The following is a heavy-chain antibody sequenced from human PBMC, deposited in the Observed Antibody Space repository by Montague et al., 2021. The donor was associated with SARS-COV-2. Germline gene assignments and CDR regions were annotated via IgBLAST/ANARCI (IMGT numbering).Heavy chain of an antibody. V-gene: IGHV4-59*01. D-gene: IGHD1-26*01. Sequence: SETLSLPCTVSGGSISPDYWSWIRLPPGKGLEWNGNIYYTGSTNYNSYLTSRLPISVDTSENQFSLKVTSVTPADTAVYFCAQVGWELRVGDYYFDYWGQGTLVTVSS. CDR2: IYYTGST. J-gene: IGHJ4*02. CDR1: GGSISPDY. CDR3: AQVGWELRVGDYYFDY.